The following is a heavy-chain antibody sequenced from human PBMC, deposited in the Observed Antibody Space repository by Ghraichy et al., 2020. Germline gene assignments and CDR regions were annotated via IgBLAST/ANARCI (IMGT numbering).Heavy chain of an antibody. CDR3: AKHSFRELLMTAYFFDY. V-gene: IGHV3-23*01. J-gene: IGHJ4*02. CDR1: GFTFSSYA. Sequence: GGSLRLSCAASGFTFSSYAMSWVRQAPGKGLEWVSAISGSGGSTYYADSVKGRFTISRDNSKNTLYLQMNSLRAEDTAVYYCAKHSFRELLMTAYFFDYWGTGALVTVSP. D-gene: IGHD3-10*01. CDR2: ISGSGGST.